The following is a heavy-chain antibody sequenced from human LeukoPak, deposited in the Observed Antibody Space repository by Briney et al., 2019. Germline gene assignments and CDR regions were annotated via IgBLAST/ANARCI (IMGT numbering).Heavy chain of an antibody. J-gene: IGHJ4*02. Sequence: SQTLSLTCTVSGGSISSGGYYWSWIRQHPGKGLEWSGYIYYSGSTYYHPSLKSRVTISVDTSKNQVSLKLSSVTAADTAVYYCARNGDYGDYGNYFDYWGQGTLVTVSS. CDR2: IYYSGST. CDR3: ARNGDYGDYGNYFDY. CDR1: GGSISSGGYY. D-gene: IGHD4-17*01. V-gene: IGHV4-31*03.